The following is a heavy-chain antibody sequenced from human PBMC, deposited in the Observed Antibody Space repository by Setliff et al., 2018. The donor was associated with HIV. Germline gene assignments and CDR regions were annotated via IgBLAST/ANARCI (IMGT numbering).Heavy chain of an antibody. D-gene: IGHD1-26*01. CDR2: IKSNTDGGTT. V-gene: IGHV3-15*01. CDR3: TNWGSGSLSDY. CDR1: GFSLRNAW. Sequence: GGSLRLSCAASGFSLRNAWMSWVRQAPGKGLEWVGRIKSNTDGGTTDYAAPVKGRFTISRDDSENTLYLQMNSLKTEDTGVYYCTNWGSGSLSDYWGQGTLVTVSS. J-gene: IGHJ4*02.